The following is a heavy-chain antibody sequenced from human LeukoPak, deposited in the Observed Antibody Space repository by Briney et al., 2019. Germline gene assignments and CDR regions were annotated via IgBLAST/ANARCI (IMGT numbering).Heavy chain of an antibody. CDR2: IYSSGGT. D-gene: IGHD3-22*01. Sequence: GGSLRLSCAASGFIVSSNYINWVRQAPGKGLEWVSIIYSSGGTYYADSVKGRFTISRDNSKNTLYLQMNSLRAEDTAVYYCTKENLDYHNAFDTWGQGTMVTVSS. CDR1: GFIVSSNY. J-gene: IGHJ3*02. V-gene: IGHV3-53*01. CDR3: TKENLDYHNAFDT.